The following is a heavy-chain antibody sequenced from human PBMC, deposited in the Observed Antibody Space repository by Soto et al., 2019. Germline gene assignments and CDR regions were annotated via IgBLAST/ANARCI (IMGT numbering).Heavy chain of an antibody. CDR3: ARARIAVADIADFDC. D-gene: IGHD6-19*01. CDR1: GGSISSSNW. Sequence: PSATLSLTCAVSGGSISSSNWWSWVRQPPGKGLEWIGEIYHGGSTEYNPSLKSRVTISVDKSKNQFSLKLTSVTAADTAMYFCARARIAVADIADFDCWGQGTLVT. J-gene: IGHJ4*02. V-gene: IGHV4-4*02. CDR2: IYHGGST.